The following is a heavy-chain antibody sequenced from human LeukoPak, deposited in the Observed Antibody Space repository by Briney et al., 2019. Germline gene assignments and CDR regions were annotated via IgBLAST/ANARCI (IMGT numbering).Heavy chain of an antibody. CDR3: AEDLALSFDY. V-gene: IGHV3-30*18. CDR2: ISYDGSNK. CDR1: GFTFSSYC. J-gene: IGHJ4*02. Sequence: GGSLRLSCAASGFTFSSYCMHWVRQAPGKGLEWVAVISYDGSNKYYADSVKGRFTISRDNSKNTLYLQMNSLRAEDTAVYYCAEDLALSFDYWGQGTLVTVSS. D-gene: IGHD3-3*02.